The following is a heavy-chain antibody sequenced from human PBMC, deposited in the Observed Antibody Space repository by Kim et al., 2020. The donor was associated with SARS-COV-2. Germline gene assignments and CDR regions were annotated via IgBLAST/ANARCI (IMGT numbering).Heavy chain of an antibody. D-gene: IGHD3-9*01. J-gene: IGHJ3*02. V-gene: IGHV3-66*04. CDR3: ARHYDILTGYHDPKYAFDI. Sequence: GGSLRLSCAASGFTVSSNYMSWVRQAPGKGLEWVSVIYSGGSTYYSDSVKGRFTISRDNYKNTLYLQMNSLRAEDTAVYYCARHYDILTGYHDPKYAFDIWGQGTMVTVSS. CDR1: GFTVSSNY. CDR2: IYSGGST.